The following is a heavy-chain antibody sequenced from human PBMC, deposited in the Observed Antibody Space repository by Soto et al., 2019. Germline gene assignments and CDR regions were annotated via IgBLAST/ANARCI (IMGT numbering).Heavy chain of an antibody. J-gene: IGHJ4*02. CDR3: AKAHPITMIDS. D-gene: IGHD3-22*01. CDR1: GFTFSSYG. V-gene: IGHV3-30*02. Sequence: GGSLRLSCAASGFTFSSYGMHWVRQAPGKGLEWVAVIWYDGSNKYYADSVKGRFTISRDNSKNTLYLQMNSLRAEDTAVYYCAKAHPITMIDSWGQGTLVTVSS. CDR2: IWYDGSNK.